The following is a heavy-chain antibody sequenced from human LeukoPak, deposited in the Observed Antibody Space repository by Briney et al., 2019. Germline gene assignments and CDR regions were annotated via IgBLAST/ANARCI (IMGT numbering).Heavy chain of an antibody. D-gene: IGHD3-10*01. Sequence: GGSLRLPCAASGFTFSSYWMHWVRQAPGKGLVWVSRINSDGSSTRYADSVKGRFTISRDNAKNTLYLQMNSLRAEDTAVYYCARNQKVRGLIMTDAFDIWGQGTMVTVSS. CDR2: INSDGSST. CDR3: ARNQKVRGLIMTDAFDI. V-gene: IGHV3-74*01. J-gene: IGHJ3*02. CDR1: GFTFSSYW.